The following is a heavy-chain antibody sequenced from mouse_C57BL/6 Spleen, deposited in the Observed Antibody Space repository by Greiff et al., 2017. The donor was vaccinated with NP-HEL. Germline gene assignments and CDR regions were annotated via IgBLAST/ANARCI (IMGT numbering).Heavy chain of an antibody. CDR2: IYPGSGNT. J-gene: IGHJ4*01. D-gene: IGHD2-1*01. V-gene: IGHV1-76*01. CDR3: ARSDGNYDAMDY. CDR1: GYTFTDYY. Sequence: VQLQQSGAELVRPGASVKLSCKASGYTFTDYYINWVKQRPGQGLEWIARIYPGSGNTYYNEKFKGKATLTAEKSSSTAYMQLSSLTSEDSAVYFCARSDGNYDAMDYWGQGTSVTVSS.